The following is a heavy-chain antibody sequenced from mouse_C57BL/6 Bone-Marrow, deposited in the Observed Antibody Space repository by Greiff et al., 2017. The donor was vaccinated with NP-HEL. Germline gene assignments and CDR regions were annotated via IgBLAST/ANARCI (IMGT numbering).Heavy chain of an antibody. CDR3: ARVVWAYYAMDY. D-gene: IGHD2-10*02. V-gene: IGHV5-16*01. J-gene: IGHJ4*01. CDR1: GFTFSDYY. Sequence: EVKLVESEGGLVQPGSSMKLSCTASGFTFSDYYMAWVRQVPEKGLEWVANINYDGRSTYYLDSLKSRFILSRDNAKNILSLQMSSLKSEDTATYYCARVVWAYYAMDYWGQGTSVTVSS. CDR2: INYDGRST.